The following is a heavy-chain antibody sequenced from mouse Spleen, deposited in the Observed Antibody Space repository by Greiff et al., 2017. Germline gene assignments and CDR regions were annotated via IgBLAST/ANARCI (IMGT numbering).Heavy chain of an antibody. J-gene: IGHJ3*01. CDR1: GYTFTSYW. D-gene: IGHD1-1*01. V-gene: IGHV1-55*01. Sequence: QVQLKQPGAELVKPGASVKMSCKASGYTFTSYWITWVKQRPGQGLEWIGDIYPGSGSTNYNEKFKSKATLTVDTSSSTAYMQLSSLTSEDSAVYYCARGVDYYGSSYWFAYWGQGTLVTVSA. CDR3: ARGVDYYGSSYWFAY. CDR2: IYPGSGST.